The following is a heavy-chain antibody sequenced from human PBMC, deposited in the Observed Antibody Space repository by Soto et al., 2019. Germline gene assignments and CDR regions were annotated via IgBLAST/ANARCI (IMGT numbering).Heavy chain of an antibody. D-gene: IGHD1-26*01. Sequence: GGSLRLSCAASGFTFSGYGMHWVRQAPGKGLEWVAITRHDGSNTYYADSVRGRFTISRDNSKKTLYLQMDSLRAEDTAAYYCARDGVGATTFFGYFDYWGQGTLVTVSS. CDR3: ARDGVGATTFFGYFDY. CDR2: TRHDGSNT. CDR1: GFTFSGYG. J-gene: IGHJ4*02. V-gene: IGHV3-30*02.